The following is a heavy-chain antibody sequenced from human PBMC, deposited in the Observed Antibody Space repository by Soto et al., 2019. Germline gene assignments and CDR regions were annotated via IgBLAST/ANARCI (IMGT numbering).Heavy chain of an antibody. CDR1: GGSFSGYY. D-gene: IGHD6-13*01. CDR2: INHSGST. J-gene: IGHJ5*02. V-gene: IGHV4-34*01. Sequence: QVQLQQWGAGLLKPSETLSLTCAVYGGSFSGYYWSWIRQPPGKGLEWIGEINHSGSTNYNPSLKSRVPISVDTSKNQFSLKLSSVTAADTAVYYCARGGFAAAGTGWFDPWGQGTLVTVSS. CDR3: ARGGFAAAGTGWFDP.